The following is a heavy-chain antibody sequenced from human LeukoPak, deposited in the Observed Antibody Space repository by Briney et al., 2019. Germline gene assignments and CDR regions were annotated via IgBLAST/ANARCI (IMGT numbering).Heavy chain of an antibody. J-gene: IGHJ1*01. CDR2: IGWDGSAT. V-gene: IGHV3-43D*03. CDR3: ARGAFLVSEYFQH. Sequence: PGGSLRLSCVGSGFRFDDYAMSWVRQTPGKGLEWVSLIGWDGSATYYAASVRGRFTVSRDNSENSVYLQMDSLRSDDTALYYCARGAFLVSEYFQHWGQGTLVTVSS. CDR1: GFRFDDYA. D-gene: IGHD3-16*01.